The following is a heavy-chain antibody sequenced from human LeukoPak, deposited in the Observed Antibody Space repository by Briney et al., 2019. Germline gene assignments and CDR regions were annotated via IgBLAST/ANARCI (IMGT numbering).Heavy chain of an antibody. V-gene: IGHV3-23*01. Sequence: GGSLRLSCAVSGFTFNSNAMSWVRQAPGKGLEWGSTISGSGSSTYYADSVKGRFTISRDNSKNTLYLQMNSLRAEDTAVYYCAKGVYGDYGGGFDYWGQGTLVTVSS. CDR1: GFTFNSNA. D-gene: IGHD4-17*01. J-gene: IGHJ4*02. CDR3: AKGVYGDYGGGFDY. CDR2: ISGSGSST.